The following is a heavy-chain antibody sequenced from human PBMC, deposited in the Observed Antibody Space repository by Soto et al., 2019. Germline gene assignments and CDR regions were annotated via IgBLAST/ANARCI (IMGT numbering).Heavy chain of an antibody. J-gene: IGHJ4*02. CDR2: INANNSNT. V-gene: IGHV1-18*01. Sequence: QVQLVQSGAEVKKPGASVKVSCKASGYTFTSYGLSWVRQAPGQGLEWMGWINANNSNTKYAQKLQGRVTMTTDTSTTTAYMELRSLRSDDTAVYYCARDLNLGLGDYWGQGTLVTVSS. CDR1: GYTFTSYG. CDR3: ARDLNLGLGDY. D-gene: IGHD7-27*01.